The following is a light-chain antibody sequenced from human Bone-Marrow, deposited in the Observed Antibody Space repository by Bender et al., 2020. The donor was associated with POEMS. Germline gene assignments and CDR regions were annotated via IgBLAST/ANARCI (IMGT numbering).Light chain of an antibody. V-gene: IGLV1-47*01. CDR3: AAWDDSLSGSYV. J-gene: IGLJ1*01. CDR2: RNN. Sequence: QSVLTQPPSASGTPGQTVTISCSGSSSNFGSNYVHWYQQLPGTAPKLLIYRNNQRPSGVPDRFSGSKSGTSASLAISGLQTEDEADYYCAAWDDSLSGSYVFGTGTKVTVL. CDR1: SSNFGSNY.